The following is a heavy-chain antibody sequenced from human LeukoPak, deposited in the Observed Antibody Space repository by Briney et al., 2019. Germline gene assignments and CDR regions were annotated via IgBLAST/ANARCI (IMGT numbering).Heavy chain of an antibody. CDR2: IYYSGST. V-gene: IGHV4-59*12. CDR3: ASPLYSSGGGGY. J-gene: IGHJ4*02. CDR1: GGSISSYY. D-gene: IGHD6-19*01. Sequence: SETLSLTCTVSGGSISSYYWSWIRQPPGKGLEWIGYIYYSGSTNYNPSLKSRVTMSVDTSKNQFSLKLSSVTAADTAVYYCASPLYSSGGGGYWGQGTLVTVSS.